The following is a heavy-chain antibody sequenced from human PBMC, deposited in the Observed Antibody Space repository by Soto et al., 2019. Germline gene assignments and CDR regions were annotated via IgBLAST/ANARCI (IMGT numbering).Heavy chain of an antibody. CDR3: AGGVYADVPYFSYLDV. D-gene: IGHD4-17*01. CDR2: ISGGGVT. Sequence: EVQMLESGGGLVQPGGSLRLSCAVSGFTFSRYAMNWVRQAPGKGLVWVSGISGGGVTYYADSVKGRFTIPRENSKNTLYLQMNSLRAEDTAVYYCAGGVYADVPYFSYLDVWGRGTTVTVS. CDR1: GFTFSRYA. J-gene: IGHJ6*02. V-gene: IGHV3-23*01.